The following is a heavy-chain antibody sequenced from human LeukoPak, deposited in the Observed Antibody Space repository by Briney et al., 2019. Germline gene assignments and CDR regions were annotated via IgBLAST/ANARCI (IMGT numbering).Heavy chain of an antibody. J-gene: IGHJ4*02. CDR2: ISTSSTTI. V-gene: IGHV3-48*01. Sequence: GGSLRLSCAASGFTFSSYGMNWVRQAPGKGREWVSYISTSSTTIYYADSVKGRFTISRDNAKNALFLQMNSLRAEDTAVYYCARAPTTVVTSGAFDYWGQGTLVTVSS. D-gene: IGHD4-23*01. CDR1: GFTFSSYG. CDR3: ARAPTTVVTSGAFDY.